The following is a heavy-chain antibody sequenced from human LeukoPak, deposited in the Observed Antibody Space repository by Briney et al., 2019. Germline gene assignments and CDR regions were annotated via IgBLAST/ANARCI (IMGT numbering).Heavy chain of an antibody. CDR1: GFTFSSYG. CDR2: IRYDGSNK. D-gene: IGHD3-3*01. Sequence: PGGSLRLSCAASGFTFSSYGMHWVRQAPGKGLEWVAFIRYDGSNKYYADSVKGRFTISRDNSKNTLYLQMNSLRAEDTAVYYCARVRFLEWFRFDYWGQGTLVTVSS. CDR3: ARVRFLEWFRFDY. J-gene: IGHJ4*02. V-gene: IGHV3-30*02.